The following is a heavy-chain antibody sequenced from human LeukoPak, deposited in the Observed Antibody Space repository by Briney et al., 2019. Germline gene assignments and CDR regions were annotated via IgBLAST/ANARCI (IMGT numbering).Heavy chain of an antibody. J-gene: IGHJ4*02. D-gene: IGHD3-22*01. CDR1: GGSFSGYY. CDR3: ARVVRGYYDSSGYLDY. CDR2: INHSGST. V-gene: IGHV4-34*01. Sequence: SETLSLTCAVYGGSFSGYYWSWIRQPPGKGLEWIGEINHSGSTNYNPSLKSRVTISVDTSKNQFSLKLSSVTAADTAVYYCARVVRGYYDSSGYLDYWGQGTLVTVSS.